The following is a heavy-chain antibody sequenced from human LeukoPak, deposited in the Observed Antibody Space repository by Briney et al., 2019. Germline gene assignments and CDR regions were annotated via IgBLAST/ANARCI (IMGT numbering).Heavy chain of an antibody. J-gene: IGHJ4*02. CDR1: GFTVSSNY. D-gene: IGHD1-26*01. Sequence: GGSLRLSCAASGFTVSSNYMSWVRQAPGKGLEWVSVIYSGGSTYYADSVKGRFTISRDNSKNTLYLQMNSLRAEDTAVYYCARGGIEWELPFDYWGQGTLVTVSS. CDR3: ARGGIEWELPFDY. CDR2: IYSGGST. V-gene: IGHV3-53*05.